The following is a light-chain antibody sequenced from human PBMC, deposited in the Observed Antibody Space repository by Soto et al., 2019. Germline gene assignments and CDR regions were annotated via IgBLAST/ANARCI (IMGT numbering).Light chain of an antibody. CDR3: MQDLTTSLT. Sequence: DIVLTQSPLSLPVTPGEPASISFRSSQSLLSSNGNHYLDWYLQKPGKSPQVLIYLGSNRASGVPDRFSGIGSGIDFTLKIIRVDAVYVGVYDFMQDLTTSLTFGGETKVDIK. CDR1: QSLLSSNGNHY. J-gene: IGKJ4*01. CDR2: LGS. V-gene: IGKV2-28*01.